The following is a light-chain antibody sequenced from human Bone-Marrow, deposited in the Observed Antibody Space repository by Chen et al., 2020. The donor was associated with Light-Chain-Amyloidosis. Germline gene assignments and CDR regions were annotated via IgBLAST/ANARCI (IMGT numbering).Light chain of an antibody. CDR3: QQYGTSPLT. CDR1: QTISSNY. CDR2: GSY. J-gene: IGKJ4*01. V-gene: IGKV3-20*01. Sequence: EIVLTQSPGTLPLSPGEGANLSCRASQTISSNYLTWYQQKFGQAPRLLIYGSYSRATGIPDRFTGSGSGTDFTLTINRLEPEDFAMYYCQQYGTSPLTFGGGTKVEIK.